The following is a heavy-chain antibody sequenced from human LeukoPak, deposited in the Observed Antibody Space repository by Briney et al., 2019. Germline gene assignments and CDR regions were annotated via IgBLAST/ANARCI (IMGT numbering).Heavy chain of an antibody. D-gene: IGHD3-9*01. V-gene: IGHV1-2*02. J-gene: IGHJ4*02. Sequence: ASVKVSCKASGYTFTGYYMHWVRQAPGQGLEWMGWINPNSGGTNYAQKSQGRVTMTRDTSISTAYMELSRLRSDDTAVYYCARAYYDILTGYDYWGQGTLVTVSS. CDR3: ARAYYDILTGYDY. CDR1: GYTFTGYY. CDR2: INPNSGGT.